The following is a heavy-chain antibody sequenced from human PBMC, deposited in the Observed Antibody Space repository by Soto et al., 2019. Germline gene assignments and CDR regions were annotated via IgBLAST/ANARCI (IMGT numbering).Heavy chain of an antibody. V-gene: IGHV1-18*01. J-gene: IGHJ4*02. CDR2: ISAYNGNT. CDR1: GYTFTSYG. CDR3: ARDAAMALPDA. Sequence: QVQLVQSGAEVKKPGASVKVSCKASGYTFTSYGISWVRQAPGQGLEWMGWISAYNGNTKYAQKLQGRVTMTTDTPTSTADMELRSLRSDATAVYYCARDAAMALPDAWGQGTLVTVSS. D-gene: IGHD5-18*01.